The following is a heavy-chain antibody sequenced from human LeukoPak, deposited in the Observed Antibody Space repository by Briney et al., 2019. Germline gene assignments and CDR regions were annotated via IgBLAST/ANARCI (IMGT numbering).Heavy chain of an antibody. Sequence: PGGSLRLSCAASGFTFSDYEINWVRQAPGKGLGWVSCISTSGSTTYYADSVKGRFTISRDNAKNSLFLQMNTLTAEDTAVYYCARGALHVFDYWGQGTPVTGSS. V-gene: IGHV3-48*03. D-gene: IGHD3-10*02. J-gene: IGHJ4*02. CDR3: ARGALHVFDY. CDR2: ISTSGSTT. CDR1: GFTFSDYE.